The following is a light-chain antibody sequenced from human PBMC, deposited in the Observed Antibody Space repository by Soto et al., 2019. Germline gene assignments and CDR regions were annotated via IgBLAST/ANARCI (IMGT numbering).Light chain of an antibody. J-gene: IGKJ1*01. CDR2: EAA. Sequence: DIQMTQSPSTLSASVGDRVTITCRASQSINSWVAWYQQKPGKAPKLLIVEAANLKGGVPSRFNCSRSGTEFTLTTNSLLPDDVSTYYYHQNKSYWKFRQGTNVEIK. V-gene: IGKV1-5*01. CDR3: HQNKSYWK. CDR1: QSINSW.